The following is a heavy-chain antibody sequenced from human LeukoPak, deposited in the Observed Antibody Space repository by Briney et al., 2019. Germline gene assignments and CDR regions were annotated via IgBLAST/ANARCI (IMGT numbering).Heavy chain of an antibody. CDR2: IIPILGIA. D-gene: IGHD4-11*01. J-gene: IGHJ6*03. V-gene: IGHV1-69*02. CDR3: ARVADYSNYDYYYYMDV. CDR1: GGTFSSYT. Sequence: GSSVKVSCKASGGTFSSYTISWVRQAPGQGLEWMGRIIPILGIANYAQKFQGRVTITADKSTSTAYMELSSLRSEDTAVYYCARVADYSNYDYYYYMDVWGKGTTVTVSS.